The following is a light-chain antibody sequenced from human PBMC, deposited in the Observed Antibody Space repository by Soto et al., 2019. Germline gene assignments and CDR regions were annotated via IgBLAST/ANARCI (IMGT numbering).Light chain of an antibody. V-gene: IGKV4-1*01. Sequence: DIVMTQSPDSLAVSLGERATINCKSSQSVLYSSNNKNYLAWYQQKPGQPPKLLIYWASTRESGVPDRFSGSASGTDFTLTISSLQAEDVAVYYCQQYYSTPSFGPGTKVDIK. J-gene: IGKJ3*01. CDR3: QQYYSTPS. CDR2: WAS. CDR1: QSVLYSSNNKNY.